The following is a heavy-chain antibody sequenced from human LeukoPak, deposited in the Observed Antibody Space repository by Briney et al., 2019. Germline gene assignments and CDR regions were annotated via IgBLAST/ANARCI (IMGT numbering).Heavy chain of an antibody. CDR3: ARSLHNSCDY. Sequence: GGSLRLSCEASGFSFSTFWMNWVRQAPGKGLEWVANINPDGSERYYVDSVKGRFSISRDSARSSLNLHMNSLRVEDTAVYYCARSLHNSCDYWGQGALVTVFS. CDR2: INPDGSER. V-gene: IGHV3-7*03. D-gene: IGHD6-6*01. CDR1: GFSFSTFW. J-gene: IGHJ4*02.